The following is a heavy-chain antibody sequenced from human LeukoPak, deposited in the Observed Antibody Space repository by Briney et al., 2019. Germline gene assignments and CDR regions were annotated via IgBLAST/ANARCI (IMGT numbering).Heavy chain of an antibody. D-gene: IGHD2-21*02. CDR3: ARDPGVVVTASYFDY. Sequence: SETLSLTCTVSGGSISSGGYYWSWIRQHPGKGLEWIGYIYYSGSTYYNPSLKSRVTISVDTSKNQFSLKLSSVTAADTAVYYCARDPGVVVTASYFDYWGQGTLVTVSS. CDR1: GGSISSGGYY. CDR2: IYYSGST. V-gene: IGHV4-31*03. J-gene: IGHJ4*02.